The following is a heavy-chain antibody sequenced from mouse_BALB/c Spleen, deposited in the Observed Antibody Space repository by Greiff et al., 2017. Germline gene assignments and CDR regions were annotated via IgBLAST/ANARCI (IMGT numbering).Heavy chain of an antibody. J-gene: IGHJ3*01. CDR3: ARGEGYSLAY. V-gene: IGHV1-55*01. CDR1: GYNFTSYW. Sequence: QVQLQQPGAELVKPGTSVKLSCKASGYNFTSYWINWVKLRPVQGLEWIGDIYPGSGSTNYNEKFKSKATLTVDTSSSTAYMQLSSLASEDSALYYCARGEGYSLAYWGQGTLVTVSA. CDR2: IYPGSGST. D-gene: IGHD2-12*01.